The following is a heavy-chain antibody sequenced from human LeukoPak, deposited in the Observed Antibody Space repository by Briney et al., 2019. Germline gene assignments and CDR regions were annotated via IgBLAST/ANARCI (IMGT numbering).Heavy chain of an antibody. CDR3: TTITFGGVIDH. J-gene: IGHJ4*02. CDR2: IKQDGSEK. CDR1: GFTFSASW. Sequence: GGSLRLSCAASGFTFSASWMSWVRQAPGKGLEWVANIKQDGSEKYSADSVKGRFTVSRDNAKKLVYLQMNSLTVEDTAVYYCTTITFGGVIDHWGKGTLVTVSS. D-gene: IGHD3-16*01. V-gene: IGHV3-7*01.